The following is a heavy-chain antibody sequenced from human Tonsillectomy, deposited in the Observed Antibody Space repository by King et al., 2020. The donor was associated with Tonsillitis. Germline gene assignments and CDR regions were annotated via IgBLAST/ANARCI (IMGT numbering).Heavy chain of an antibody. Sequence: VQLVESGGGLVQPGGSLKLSCAASGFTFSGSTMHWVRQASGKGLEWVGRLRSKANSYATPYAASVKGRVTISRDDSKNTAYLQLNSLKTEDTAVYYCTGAVAGQFDFWGQGTLVTVSS. J-gene: IGHJ4*02. CDR2: LRSKANSYAT. CDR1: GFTFSGST. V-gene: IGHV3-73*02. CDR3: TGAVAGQFDF. D-gene: IGHD6-19*01.